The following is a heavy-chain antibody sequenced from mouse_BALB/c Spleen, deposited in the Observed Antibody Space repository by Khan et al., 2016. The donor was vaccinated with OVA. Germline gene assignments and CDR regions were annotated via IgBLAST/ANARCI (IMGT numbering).Heavy chain of an antibody. J-gene: IGHJ3*01. CDR3: ASHLTGSFAY. CDR2: ISSGGDYT. Sequence: VQLKESGGDLVRPRGSLKLSCAASGFSFSSYSMSWVRQTPDKRLEWVATISSGGDYTYYPDSVKGRFTISRDNAKNTLYLHMSSLKSEDTAIYYCASHLTGSFAYWGQGTLVTVSA. V-gene: IGHV5-6*01. D-gene: IGHD4-1*01. CDR1: GFSFSSYS.